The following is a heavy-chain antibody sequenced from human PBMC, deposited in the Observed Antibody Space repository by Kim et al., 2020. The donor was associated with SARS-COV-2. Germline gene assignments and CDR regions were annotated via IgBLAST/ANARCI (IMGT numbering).Heavy chain of an antibody. CDR1: GGSISSYY. D-gene: IGHD6-19*01. CDR2: IYYSGST. J-gene: IGHJ6*02. Sequence: SETLSLTCTVSGGSISSYYWSWIRQPPGKGLEWIGYIYYSGSTNYNPSLKSRVTISVDTSKNQFSLKLSSVTAADTAMYYCARCPVAGGYYYYGMDVWGQGTTVTVSS. CDR3: ARCPVAGGYYYYGMDV. V-gene: IGHV4-59*01.